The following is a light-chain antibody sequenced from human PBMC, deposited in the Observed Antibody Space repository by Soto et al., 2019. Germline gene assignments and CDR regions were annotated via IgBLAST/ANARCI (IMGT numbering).Light chain of an antibody. CDR1: SSDVGGYNY. J-gene: IGLJ3*02. V-gene: IGLV2-8*01. Sequence: QSVLTKAPSSSGSPGQSVTISCTGTSSDVGGYNYVSWYQQHPGKAPKLMIYEVSKRPSGVPDRFSGSKSGNTASLTVSGLRPEDEADYYCTSFTTSSIWVFGGGTKVTVL. CDR2: EVS. CDR3: TSFTTSSIWV.